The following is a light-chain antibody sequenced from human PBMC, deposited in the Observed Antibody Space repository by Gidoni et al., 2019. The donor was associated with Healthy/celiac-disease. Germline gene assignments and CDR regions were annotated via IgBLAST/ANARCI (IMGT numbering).Light chain of an antibody. V-gene: IGKV3-20*01. Sequence: ELVLPQSPGTLSLSPGERATLSCRASQSVSSSYLAWYQQKPGQAPRLLIYGASSRATGIPDRFSGSGSGTDFTLTISRLEPEDVAVYYCQQYGSSPLFTFGPGTKVDIK. J-gene: IGKJ3*01. CDR2: GAS. CDR3: QQYGSSPLFT. CDR1: QSVSSSY.